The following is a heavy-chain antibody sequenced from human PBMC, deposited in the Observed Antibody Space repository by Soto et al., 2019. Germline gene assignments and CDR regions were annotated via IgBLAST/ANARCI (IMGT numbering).Heavy chain of an antibody. D-gene: IGHD6-19*01. Sequence: EVQLLESGGGLVQPGGSLRLSCAASGFSFSSFALTWVRQAPGKGLEWVSAISGSGGHTSYADSVTGRVTISRHNSNNTRYLQMNSQIAEDTDLYSCAKNKGWDGKSDAFDIWGQGTRVTVSS. J-gene: IGHJ3*02. CDR3: AKNKGWDGKSDAFDI. V-gene: IGHV3-23*01. CDR2: ISGSGGHT. CDR1: GFSFSSFA.